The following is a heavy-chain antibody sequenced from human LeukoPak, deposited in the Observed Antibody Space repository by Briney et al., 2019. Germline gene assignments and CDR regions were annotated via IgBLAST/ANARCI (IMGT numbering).Heavy chain of an antibody. Sequence: GGSLRLSCVASGFTFSSYGMHWVRQAPGRGLEWVAFIRYDGTNKYYVDSVKGRFTISRDNSKNTLYLQMNSLRAEDTAVYYCARVSSWTEEPDTGLDYWGQGTLVTVSS. CDR1: GFTFSSYG. J-gene: IGHJ4*02. CDR2: IRYDGTNK. V-gene: IGHV3-30*02. CDR3: ARVSSWTEEPDTGLDY. D-gene: IGHD6-13*01.